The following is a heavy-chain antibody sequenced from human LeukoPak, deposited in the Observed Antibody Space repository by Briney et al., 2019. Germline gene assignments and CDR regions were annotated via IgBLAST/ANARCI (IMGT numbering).Heavy chain of an antibody. D-gene: IGHD2-2*01. J-gene: IGHJ1*01. CDR1: GFTFSSYA. CDR2: ISGSGGST. V-gene: IGHV3-23*01. Sequence: GGSLRLSCAASGFTFSSYAMSWVRQAPGKGLEWVSAISGSGGSTYHADSVKGRFTISRDNSKNTLYLQTNSLRAEDTAVYYCAKDGDIVVVPAAMEEYFQHWGQGTLVTVSS. CDR3: AKDGDIVVVPAAMEEYFQH.